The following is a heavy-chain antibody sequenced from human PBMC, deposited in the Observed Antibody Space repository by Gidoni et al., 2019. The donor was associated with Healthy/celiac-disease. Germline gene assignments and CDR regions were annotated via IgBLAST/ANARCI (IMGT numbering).Heavy chain of an antibody. CDR2: INPSGGSK. V-gene: IGHV1-46*01. CDR1: GYSFTSYY. CDR3: ARATPDYYDSSGYVGDY. J-gene: IGHJ4*02. D-gene: IGHD3-22*01. Sequence: QVQLVQSGAAVKKPGASVKVSCKAAGYSFTSYYMHWVPQAPGQGLEWMGIINPSGGSKSYEQKFQGRVTMTRDTSTSTVYMELSSLRSEDTAVYYCARATPDYYDSSGYVGDYWGQGTLVTVSS.